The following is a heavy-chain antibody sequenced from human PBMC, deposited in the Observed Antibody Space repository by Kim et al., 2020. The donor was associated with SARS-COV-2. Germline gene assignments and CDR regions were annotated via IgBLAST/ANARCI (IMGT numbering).Heavy chain of an antibody. CDR3: ARRPLTIFGLGYSTGMDV. D-gene: IGHD3-3*01. CDR2: INHSGST. J-gene: IGHJ6*01. CDR1: GGSFSGYY. Sequence: SETLSLTCAVYGGSFSGYYWSWIRQPPGKGLEWIGEINHSGSTNYNPSLKSRVTISVDTSKNQFSLKLSSVTAADTAVYYCARRPLTIFGLGYSTGMDV. V-gene: IGHV4-34*01.